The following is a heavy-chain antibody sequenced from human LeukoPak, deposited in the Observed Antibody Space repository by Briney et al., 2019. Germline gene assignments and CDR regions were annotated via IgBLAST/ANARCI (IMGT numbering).Heavy chain of an antibody. CDR3: TTGTSYYDFWSGYYAQNYYMDV. CDR2: IKSKTDGGTT. V-gene: IGHV3-15*01. J-gene: IGHJ6*03. D-gene: IGHD3-3*01. Sequence: AGSLRLSCAASGFTFSNAWMSWVRQAPGKGLEWVGRIKSKTDGGTTDYAAPVKGRFTISRDDSKNTLYLQMDSLKTEDTAVYYCTTGTSYYDFWSGYYAQNYYMDVWGKGTTVTVSS. CDR1: GFTFSNAW.